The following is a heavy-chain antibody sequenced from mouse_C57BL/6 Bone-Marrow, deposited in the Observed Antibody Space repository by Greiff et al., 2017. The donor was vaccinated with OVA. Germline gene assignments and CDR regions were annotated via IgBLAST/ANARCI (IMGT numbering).Heavy chain of an antibody. J-gene: IGHJ2*01. CDR1: GFSLTSYG. V-gene: IGHV2-5*01. CDR2: IWRGGST. D-gene: IGHD2-1*01. CDR3: AKSSIYYGNYVDY. Sequence: QVQLKESGPGLVQPSQSLSITCTVSGFSLTSYGVHWVRQSPGKGLEWLGVIWRGGSTDYNAAFMSRLSITKDNSKSQVFFKMNSLQADDTAIYYCAKSSIYYGNYVDYWGQGTTLTVSS.